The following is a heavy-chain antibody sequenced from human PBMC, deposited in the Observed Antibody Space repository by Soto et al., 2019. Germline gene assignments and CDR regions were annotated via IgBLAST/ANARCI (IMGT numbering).Heavy chain of an antibody. CDR3: ARGQRFSDWFDP. CDR2: VYSSGGT. CDR1: GGSMSSYY. D-gene: IGHD3-3*01. Sequence: QVHLQQSGPGLVNPSETLSLTCTVSGGSMSSYYWTWIRQPAGKGLVWIGRVYSSGGTHYTPSLKCRVTISLATSRNQFSLRLLSVTDADTAVYYCARGQRFSDWFDPWGQGTLVTVAS. V-gene: IGHV4-4*07. J-gene: IGHJ5*02.